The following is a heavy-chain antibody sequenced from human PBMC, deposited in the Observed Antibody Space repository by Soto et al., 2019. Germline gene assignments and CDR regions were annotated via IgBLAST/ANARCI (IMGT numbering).Heavy chain of an antibody. CDR1: GFTVSSNY. Sequence: PGGSLRLSCAASGFTVSSNYMTWVRQAPGKGLVGVSVIFSGSSTYYADSVKGRFTISRDDSKNTLYLQMSSLRAEDTAVYFCAKSETMYSSNWYVVGYYFDYWGQGTLVTVSS. J-gene: IGHJ4*02. CDR2: IFSGSST. CDR3: AKSETMYSSNWYVVGYYFDY. V-gene: IGHV3-53*01. D-gene: IGHD6-13*01.